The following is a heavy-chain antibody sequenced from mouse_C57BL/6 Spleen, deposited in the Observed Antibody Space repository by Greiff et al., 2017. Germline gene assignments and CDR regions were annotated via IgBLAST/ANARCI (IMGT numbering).Heavy chain of an antibody. CDR2: LWRGGST. CDR3: AKASGVTTGEFAY. D-gene: IGHD2-2*01. J-gene: IGHJ3*01. Sequence: VQGVESGPGLVQPSQSLSITCTVSGFSLTSYGVHWVRQSPGKGLEWLGVLWRGGSTDYNAAFMSRLGITKDNSTSKVFFKMNSRQTDDTAIYYWAKASGVTTGEFAYWGQGTLVTVSA. CDR1: GFSLTSYG. V-gene: IGHV2-5*01.